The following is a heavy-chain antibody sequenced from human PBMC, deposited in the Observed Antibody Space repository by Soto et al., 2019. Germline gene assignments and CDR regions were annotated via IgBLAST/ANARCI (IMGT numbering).Heavy chain of an antibody. D-gene: IGHD6-19*01. CDR1: GFTFSSYG. J-gene: IGHJ4*02. CDR2: IWYDGSNK. CDR3: ARAGSGWYFDY. V-gene: IGHV3-33*01. Sequence: QVQLVESGGGVVPPGRALRLSCAASGFTFSSYGMHWVRQAPGKGLEWVAVIWYDGSNKYYADSVKGRFTISRDNSKNTLYLQMNSLRAEDTAVYYCARAGSGWYFDYWGQGTLVTVSS.